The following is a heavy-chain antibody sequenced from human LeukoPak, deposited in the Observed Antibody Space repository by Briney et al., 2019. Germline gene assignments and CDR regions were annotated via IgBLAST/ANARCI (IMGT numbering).Heavy chain of an antibody. D-gene: IGHD5-12*01. J-gene: IGHJ5*02. CDR3: ARQVATPTKNWFDP. CDR1: GVSISSYY. Sequence: SETLSLTCTVSGVSISSYYWSWIRQPPGKGLEWTGYIYYSGSTNYNPSLKSRVTISVDTSKNQFSLKLSSVTAADTAVYYCARQVATPTKNWFDPWGQGTLVTVSS. V-gene: IGHV4-59*08. CDR2: IYYSGST.